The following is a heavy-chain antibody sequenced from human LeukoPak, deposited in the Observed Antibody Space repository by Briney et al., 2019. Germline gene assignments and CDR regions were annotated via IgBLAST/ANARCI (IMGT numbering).Heavy chain of an antibody. V-gene: IGHV3-30-3*01. CDR2: ISYDGSNK. D-gene: IGHD6-19*01. CDR3: ARDPYSSAHFDY. Sequence: GGSLRLSCAASGFNSSTYAMHWARQAPGKGLEWVAVISYDGSNKYYADSVKGRFTISRDNSKNTLYLQMNSLRAEDTAVYNCARDPYSSAHFDYWGQGTLVTVSS. J-gene: IGHJ4*02. CDR1: GFNSSTYA.